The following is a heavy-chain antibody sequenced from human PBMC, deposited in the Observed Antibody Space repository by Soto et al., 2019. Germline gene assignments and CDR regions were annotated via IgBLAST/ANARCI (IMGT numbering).Heavy chain of an antibody. Sequence: ELQTSSVTGSGETFTDYGSGWVRQMPGKGLEWMGIIYPGDSGTKYNPSFQGQVTISADKSITTTYLRWTSLKASDTAIYYCAASIFYYGMDVWGQGTTVTVSS. CDR3: AASIFYYGMDV. CDR1: GETFTDYG. CDR2: IYPGDSGT. V-gene: IGHV5-51*01. J-gene: IGHJ6*02.